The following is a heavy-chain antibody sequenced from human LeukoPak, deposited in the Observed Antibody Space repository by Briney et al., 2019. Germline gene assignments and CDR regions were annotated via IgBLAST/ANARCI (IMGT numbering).Heavy chain of an antibody. J-gene: IGHJ6*03. CDR1: GFTFSSYN. CDR2: ITSTGSYT. CDR3: ARDPYSGSYGDSYYYYMDV. D-gene: IGHD1-26*01. Sequence: GGSLRLSCAASGFTFSSYNMNWVRQAPGKGLEWVSSITSTGSYTFYADSVKGRFTISRDNAKNSLYLQMNSLRAEDTAIYYCARDPYSGSYGDSYYYYMDVWGKGTTVTISS. V-gene: IGHV3-21*01.